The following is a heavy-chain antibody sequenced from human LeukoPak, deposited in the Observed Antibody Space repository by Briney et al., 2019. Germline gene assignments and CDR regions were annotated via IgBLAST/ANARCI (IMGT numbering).Heavy chain of an antibody. Sequence: SETLSLTCTVSGGSISPYFWSWLRQPPGKGLEYIGHIYHSGGTTYNPSFGGRVTMLVDPSKNQFSLNLMSVNAADTAVYYCARHASEAGGPLLYWGQGTLVTVSS. CDR2: IYHSGGT. D-gene: IGHD2-8*02. J-gene: IGHJ4*02. CDR3: ARHASEAGGPLLY. CDR1: GGSISPYF. V-gene: IGHV4-59*08.